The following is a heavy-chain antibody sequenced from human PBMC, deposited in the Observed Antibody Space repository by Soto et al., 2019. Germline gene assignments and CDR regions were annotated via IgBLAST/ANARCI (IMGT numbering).Heavy chain of an antibody. CDR1: GFSLSISGVG. CDR3: AHRRYYYGSGDLFEY. CDR2: IYWDDDK. Sequence: QITLKESGPTLVKPTQTLTLTCTFSGFSLSISGVGVGWIRQPPGKALEWLALIYWDDDKRYSPSLKSRLTITKDTSKNQVVLTMTNMDPVDTATYYCAHRRYYYGSGDLFEYWGQGTLVTVSS. D-gene: IGHD3-10*01. J-gene: IGHJ4*02. V-gene: IGHV2-5*02.